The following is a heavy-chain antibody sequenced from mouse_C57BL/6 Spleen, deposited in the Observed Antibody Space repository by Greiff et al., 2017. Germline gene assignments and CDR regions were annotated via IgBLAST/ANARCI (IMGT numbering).Heavy chain of an antibody. CDR3: ARDPIYDGYSAW. CDR1: GYSITSGYY. V-gene: IGHV3-6*01. D-gene: IGHD2-3*01. Sequence: DVKLVESGPGLVKPSQSLSLTCSVTGYSITSGYYWNWIRQFPGNKLEWMGYISYDGSNNYNPSLKNRISITRDPSKNQFFLKLNSVTTEDTATYYCARDPIYDGYSAWWGQGTLVTVSA. J-gene: IGHJ3*02. CDR2: ISYDGSN.